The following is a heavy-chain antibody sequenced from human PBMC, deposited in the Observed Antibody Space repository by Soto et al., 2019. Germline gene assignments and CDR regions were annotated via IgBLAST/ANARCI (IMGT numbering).Heavy chain of an antibody. J-gene: IGHJ4*02. CDR3: AKGSLVVITVGDHFDY. CDR1: GITFSRYA. D-gene: IGHD3-22*01. CDR2: ISGSGGST. V-gene: IGHV3-23*01. Sequence: GGSLRLSCGGSGITFSRYAMTWVRQTPGKGLEWVSGISGSGGSTYYADSVKGRFTISRDSSKNTLYLQMNSLRAEDTAVYYCAKGSLVVITVGDHFDYWGQGTLVTVSS.